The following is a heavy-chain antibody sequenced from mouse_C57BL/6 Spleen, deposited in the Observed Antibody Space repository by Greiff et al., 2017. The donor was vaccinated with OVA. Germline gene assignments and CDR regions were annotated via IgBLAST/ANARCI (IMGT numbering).Heavy chain of an antibody. Sequence: EVMLVESGEGLVKPGGSLKLSCAASGFTFSSYAMSWVRQTPEKRLEWVAYISSGGDYIYYADTVKGRFTISRDNARNTLYLQMSSLKSEDTAMYYCTRGLDGYHWYFDVWGTGTTVTVSS. CDR1: GFTFSSYA. J-gene: IGHJ1*03. CDR2: ISSGGDYI. D-gene: IGHD2-3*01. V-gene: IGHV5-9-1*02. CDR3: TRGLDGYHWYFDV.